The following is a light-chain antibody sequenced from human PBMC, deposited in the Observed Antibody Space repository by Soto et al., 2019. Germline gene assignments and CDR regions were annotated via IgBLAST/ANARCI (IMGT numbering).Light chain of an antibody. Sequence: QSALTQPACVSRSPGQSITISCTGTSSVVGGYNYVSWYQQHPGKAPKLMIYDVSNRPSGVSNRFSGSKCGNTASLTISGLHAEDEAHYYCSSYTSSSTPVAFGGGTQLTVL. CDR2: DVS. CDR1: SSVVGGYNY. J-gene: IGLJ2*01. CDR3: SSYTSSSTPVA. V-gene: IGLV2-14*01.